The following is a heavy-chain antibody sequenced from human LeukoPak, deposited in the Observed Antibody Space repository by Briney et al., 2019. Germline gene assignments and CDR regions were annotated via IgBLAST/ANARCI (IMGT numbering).Heavy chain of an antibody. J-gene: IGHJ6*03. CDR1: GYTLTELS. CDR3: ASGGWPYYYYYMDV. Sequence: ASVKVSRKVSGYTLTELSMHWVRQAPGKGLEWMGGFDPEDGETIYAQKFQGRVTMTEDTSTDTAYMELSSLRSEDTAVYYCASGGWPYYYYYMDVWGKGTTVTVSS. D-gene: IGHD6-19*01. V-gene: IGHV1-24*01. CDR2: FDPEDGET.